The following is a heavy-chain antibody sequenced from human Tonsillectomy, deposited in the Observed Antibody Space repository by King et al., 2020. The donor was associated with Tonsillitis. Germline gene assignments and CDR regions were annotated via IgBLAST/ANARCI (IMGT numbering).Heavy chain of an antibody. CDR2: IFYTGST. CDR1: GGSISSYY. CDR3: ARGYYFDSSGHSYYYGMDV. V-gene: IGHV4-59*01. Sequence: VQLQESGPGLVKPSETLSLTCTVSGGSISSYYWSWLRQSPGKGLEWIGYIFYTGSTNYSPSLQSRVTISLDTSKNQFSLRLSSVTAADTAVYYCARGYYFDSSGHSYYYGMDVWGQGTTVTVSS. J-gene: IGHJ6*02. D-gene: IGHD3-22*01.